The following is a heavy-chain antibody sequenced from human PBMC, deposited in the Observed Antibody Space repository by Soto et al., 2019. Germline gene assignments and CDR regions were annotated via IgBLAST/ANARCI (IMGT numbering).Heavy chain of an antibody. CDR1: GFSLSASGMC. CDR2: IDWDDDK. V-gene: IGHV2-70*01. CDR3: ARTVVVPAAIQRFYYYYGMDV. Sequence: SGPTLVNPTQTLTLTCTFSGFSLSASGMCVSWIRQPPGKALEWLALIDWDDDKYYSTSLKTRLTISKDTSKNQVVLTMTNMDPVDTATYYCARTVVVPAAIQRFYYYYGMDVWGQGTAVTVSS. J-gene: IGHJ6*02. D-gene: IGHD2-2*01.